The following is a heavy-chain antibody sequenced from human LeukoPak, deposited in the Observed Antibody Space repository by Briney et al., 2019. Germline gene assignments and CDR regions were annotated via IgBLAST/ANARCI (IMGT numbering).Heavy chain of an antibody. D-gene: IGHD3-3*01. V-gene: IGHV3-30-3*01. J-gene: IGHJ4*02. CDR2: ISYDGSSQ. Sequence: GGSLRLSCVASGFSFSAYAMHWVRQAPGKGLEWVTFISYDGSSQYYADSVKGRFTISRDNSNNTLFLQMTSLRPEDTAIYYCVKAQYDFWSGLDYWGQGTLVTVSS. CDR3: VKAQYDFWSGLDY. CDR1: GFSFSAYA.